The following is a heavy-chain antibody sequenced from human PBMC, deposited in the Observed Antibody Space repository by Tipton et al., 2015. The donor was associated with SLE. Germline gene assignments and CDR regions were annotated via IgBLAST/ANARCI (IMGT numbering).Heavy chain of an antibody. V-gene: IGHV3-30*04. CDR1: GFTFSSYA. J-gene: IGHJ4*02. CDR3: ARPSSSWHFDY. Sequence: SLRLSCAASGFTFSSYAMHWVRQAPGKGLEWVAVISYDGSNKYYADSVKGRFTISRDNAKNSLYLQMNSLRAEDTAVYYCARPSSSWHFDYWGQGTLVTVSS. CDR2: ISYDGSNK. D-gene: IGHD6-13*01.